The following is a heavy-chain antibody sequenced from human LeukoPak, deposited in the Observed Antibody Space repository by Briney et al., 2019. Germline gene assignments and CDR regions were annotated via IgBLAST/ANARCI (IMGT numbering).Heavy chain of an antibody. CDR1: GFTFSNYW. CDR3: ARDGRYYYDSSGYYAFDY. D-gene: IGHD3-22*01. J-gene: IGHJ4*02. Sequence: PGGSLRLSCAASGFTFSNYWMHWARQAPGKGLVGVSRINSDGINTSYADSVKGRFTISRDNSKNTLYLQMNSLRAEDTAVYYCARDGRYYYDSSGYYAFDYWGQGTLVTVSS. CDR2: INSDGINT. V-gene: IGHV3-74*01.